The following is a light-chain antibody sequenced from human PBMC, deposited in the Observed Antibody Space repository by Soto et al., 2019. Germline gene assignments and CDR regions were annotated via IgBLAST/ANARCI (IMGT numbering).Light chain of an antibody. CDR3: SSYTSSSTPLYV. J-gene: IGLJ1*01. CDR2: DVS. CDR1: SSDVGGYNY. V-gene: IGLV2-14*01. Sequence: QPVLTQPASVSGSPGQSITISCTGTSSDVGGYNYVSWYQQHPGKAPKLMIYDVSNRPSGVSNRFSGSKSGNTASLTISGLQAEDEADYYGSSYTSSSTPLYVFGTGTKLTVL.